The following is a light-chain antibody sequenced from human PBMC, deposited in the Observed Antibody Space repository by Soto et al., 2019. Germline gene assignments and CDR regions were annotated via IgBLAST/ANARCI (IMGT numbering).Light chain of an antibody. V-gene: IGKV1-5*01. Sequence: DIQMTQSPSTLSASVGDRVTITCRASQSISSWLAWYQQKPGKAPNLLIYDASSLQSGVPSRFSGSGSGTEFTLTISSLQPDDFATYYCQQYDNLPLTFGGGTKVEIK. J-gene: IGKJ4*01. CDR2: DAS. CDR1: QSISSW. CDR3: QQYDNLPLT.